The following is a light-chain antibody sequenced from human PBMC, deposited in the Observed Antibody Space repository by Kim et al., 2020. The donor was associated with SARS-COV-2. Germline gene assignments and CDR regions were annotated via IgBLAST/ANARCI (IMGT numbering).Light chain of an antibody. CDR3: SVWDRSLSGWV. V-gene: IGLV10-54*01. CDR1: SNNVGNQG. CDR2: RNN. J-gene: IGLJ3*02. Sequence: QAGLTQPPSVSKGLRQTATLTCTGNSNNVGNQGAAWLQQHQGHPPKLLFYRNNNRPSGISERLSASRSGNTASLTITGLQPEDEADYYCSVWDRSLSGWVFGGGTKLTVL.